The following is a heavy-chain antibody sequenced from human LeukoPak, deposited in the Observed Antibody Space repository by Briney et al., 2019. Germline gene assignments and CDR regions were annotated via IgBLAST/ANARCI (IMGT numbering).Heavy chain of an antibody. Sequence: SETLSLTCTVSGGSISSSSYYWGWIRQPPGKGLEWIGSIYYSGSTYYNPSLKSRDTISVDTSKNQFSLKLSSVTAADTAVYFCASVRSNRATGDYWGQGTLVTVSS. V-gene: IGHV4-39*07. D-gene: IGHD1-14*01. CDR3: ASVRSNRATGDY. CDR1: GGSISSSSYY. J-gene: IGHJ4*02. CDR2: IYYSGST.